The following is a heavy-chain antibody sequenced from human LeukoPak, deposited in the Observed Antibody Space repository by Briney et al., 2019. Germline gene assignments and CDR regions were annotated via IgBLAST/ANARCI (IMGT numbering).Heavy chain of an antibody. D-gene: IGHD6-19*01. CDR1: GGSISSYY. V-gene: IGHV4-59*01. CDR3: ARPYSSGWYAAFDI. Sequence: SETLSLTRTVSGGSISSYYWSWIRQPPGKGLEWIGYIYFSGSTNYNPSLKSRVTISVDTSKNQFSLKLSSVTAADTAVYYCARPYSSGWYAAFDIWGQGTMVTVSS. CDR2: IYFSGST. J-gene: IGHJ3*02.